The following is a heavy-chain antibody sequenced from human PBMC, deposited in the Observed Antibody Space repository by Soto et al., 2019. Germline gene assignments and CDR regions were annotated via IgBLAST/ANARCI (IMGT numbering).Heavy chain of an antibody. CDR3: GRGVWDQLEGYLQQ. Sequence: PGESLKISCQGSGSSFTNYWIGWVRQLHGKGLEWMGIIYPGASDTRYSPSFQGQVTISADKSSSTAYLQWSSLKASDTAIYYCGRGVWDQLEGYLQQWGQGTLVTVSS. CDR1: GSSFTNYW. V-gene: IGHV5-51*01. J-gene: IGHJ1*01. CDR2: IYPGASDT. D-gene: IGHD1-26*01.